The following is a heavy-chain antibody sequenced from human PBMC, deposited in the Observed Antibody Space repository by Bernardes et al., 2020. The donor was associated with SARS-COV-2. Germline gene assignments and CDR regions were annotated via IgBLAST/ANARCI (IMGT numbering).Heavy chain of an antibody. CDR2: KK. CDR3: VRQSNTILYYYYGLEL. D-gene: IGHD1-1*01. J-gene: IGHJ6*04. Sequence: KKYYADSVKVRFTISSDNSKNTLYLQMNSLRAEDTAAYYCVRQSNTILYYYYGLELWGKG. V-gene: IGHV3-33*01.